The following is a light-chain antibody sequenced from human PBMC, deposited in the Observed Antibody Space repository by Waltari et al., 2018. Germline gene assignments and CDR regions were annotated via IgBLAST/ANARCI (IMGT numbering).Light chain of an antibody. V-gene: IGLV3-27*01. CDR3: YSASDDNLI. J-gene: IGLJ2*01. CDR1: ILTEKY. CDR2: RDS. Sequence: SYELTQPSSVSVSPGQTAKITRSGDILTEKYARWFKQKPGQAPVMLIYRDSVRPSGVPERFSGSSSGPTVTLTISGAQDEDEADYYCYSASDDNLIFGGGTKLTVL.